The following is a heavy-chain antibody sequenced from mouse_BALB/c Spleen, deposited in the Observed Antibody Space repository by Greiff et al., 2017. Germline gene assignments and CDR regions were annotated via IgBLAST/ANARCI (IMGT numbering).Heavy chain of an antibody. CDR1: GFTFSDYY. CDR2: ISDGGSYT. J-gene: IGHJ3*01. V-gene: IGHV5-4*02. Sequence: EVQLQESGGGLVKPGGSLKLSCAASGFTFSDYYMYWVRQTPEKRLEWVATISDGGSYTYYPDSVKGRFTISRDNAKNNLYLQMSSLKSEDTAMYYCARGDAQSWFAYWGQGTLVTVSA. CDR3: ARGDAQSWFAY.